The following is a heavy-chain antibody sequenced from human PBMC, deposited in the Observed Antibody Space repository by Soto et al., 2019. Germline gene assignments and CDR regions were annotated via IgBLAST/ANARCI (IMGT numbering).Heavy chain of an antibody. CDR1: GGSISSGGYY. CDR3: ARSVYTYYDFWSGYYSYYYYGMDV. V-gene: IGHV4-31*03. Sequence: QVQLQESGPGLVKPSQTLSLTCTVSGGSISSGGYYWSWIRQHPGKGLEWIGYIYYSGSTYYNPSLKSRVTISVDTSKNQFSLKLSSVTAADTAVYYCARSVYTYYDFWSGYYSYYYYGMDVWGQGTTVTVSS. D-gene: IGHD3-3*01. J-gene: IGHJ6*02. CDR2: IYYSGST.